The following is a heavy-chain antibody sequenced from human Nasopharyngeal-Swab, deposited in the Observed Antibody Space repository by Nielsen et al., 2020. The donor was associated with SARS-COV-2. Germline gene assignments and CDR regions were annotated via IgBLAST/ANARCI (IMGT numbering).Heavy chain of an antibody. CDR2: TTASGGGT. J-gene: IGHJ4*02. CDR1: GFTFSSFG. CDR3: ASSLGAEVLAVEHY. D-gene: IGHD1-14*01. Sequence: GESLKISCAASGFTFSSFGMGWVRQAPGKGLEWVSGTTASGGGTYYADSVKGRFTMSRDNSENTLYLQMDSLRVEDTAVYYCASSLGAEVLAVEHYWGQGTPVTVSS. V-gene: IGHV3-23*01.